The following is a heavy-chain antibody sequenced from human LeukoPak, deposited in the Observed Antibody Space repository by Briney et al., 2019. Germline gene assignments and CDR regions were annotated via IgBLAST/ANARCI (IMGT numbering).Heavy chain of an antibody. CDR1: GGSISSGDYY. CDR3: ATVSGLLWVFDI. D-gene: IGHD3-16*01. CDR2: IYYSGST. J-gene: IGHJ3*02. V-gene: IGHV4-30-4*01. Sequence: SETLSLTCTVSGGSISSGDYYWSWIRQPPGKGLEWIGYIYYSGSTYYNPSLKSRVTISVDTSKNQFSLKRSSVTAADTAVYYCATVSGLLWVFDIWGQGTMVTVSS.